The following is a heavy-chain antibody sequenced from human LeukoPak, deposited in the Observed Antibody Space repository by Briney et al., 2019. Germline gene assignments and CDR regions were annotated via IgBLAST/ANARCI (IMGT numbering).Heavy chain of an antibody. D-gene: IGHD1-26*01. Sequence: SETLSLTCAVYGGSFRGYYWTWIRQPPGKGLEWIGEINHSGSTNYNPSLKSRVTISVDTSKNQFSLKLSSVAAADTAVYYCARGDSSVGLNYWGQGTLVTVSS. CDR3: ARGDSSVGLNY. V-gene: IGHV4-34*01. CDR1: GGSFRGYY. CDR2: INHSGST. J-gene: IGHJ4*02.